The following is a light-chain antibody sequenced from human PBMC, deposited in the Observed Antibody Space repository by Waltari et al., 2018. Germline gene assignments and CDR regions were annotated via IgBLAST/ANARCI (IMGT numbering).Light chain of an antibody. CDR2: WAS. Sequence: DIVMTQSPDSLAVSLGERATINCKSSQSVLYSSNNKNYLAWYQQKPGQPPKLIIYWASTRESGFPDRFSGSGSGTDFTLTISSLQAEDVAVYYCQQHYGTPRTFGQGTKLEIK. V-gene: IGKV4-1*01. J-gene: IGKJ2*01. CDR1: QSVLYSSNNKNY. CDR3: QQHYGTPRT.